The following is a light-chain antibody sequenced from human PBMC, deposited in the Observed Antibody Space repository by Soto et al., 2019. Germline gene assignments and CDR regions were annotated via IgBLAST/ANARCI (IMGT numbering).Light chain of an antibody. V-gene: IGKV3-15*01. CDR3: QQYHNWPPGT. Sequence: EIVMTQSPATLSVSPGERATLSCRASQSVSSSLAWYQQKRGQAPRLLIYGASTRATGIPARFSGSGSRTDFTLTISSLQSEDFAVYYCQQYHNWPPGTFGQGTKVEIK. CDR1: QSVSSS. CDR2: GAS. J-gene: IGKJ1*01.